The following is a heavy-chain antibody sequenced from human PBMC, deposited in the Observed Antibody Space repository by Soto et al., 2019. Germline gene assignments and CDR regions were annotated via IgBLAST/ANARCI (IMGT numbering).Heavy chain of an antibody. D-gene: IGHD2-2*01. CDR3: AKDRGKGYGVPAAIHNWFDP. J-gene: IGHJ5*02. CDR1: GFTFSSYA. V-gene: IGHV3-23*01. Sequence: GGSLRLSCAASGFTFSSYAMSWVRQAPGKGLEWVSAISGSGGSTYYADSVKGRFTISRDNSKNTLYLQMNSLRAEDTAVYYCAKDRGKGYGVPAAIHNWFDPWGQGTLVTVSS. CDR2: ISGSGGST.